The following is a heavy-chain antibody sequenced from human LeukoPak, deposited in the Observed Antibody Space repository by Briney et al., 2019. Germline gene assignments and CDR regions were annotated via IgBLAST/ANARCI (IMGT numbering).Heavy chain of an antibody. CDR2: ISYDGSDK. D-gene: IGHD3-9*01. Sequence: GRSLRLSCEASRFTFRTYAMHWVRQAPGKGLEWVAVISYDGSDKYYADSVKGRFTISRDNSKYTLYLQMNSLRAEDTAVYYCARDQGYDILTGLSDYWGQGTLVTVSS. CDR3: ARDQGYDILTGLSDY. V-gene: IGHV3-30*04. CDR1: RFTFRTYA. J-gene: IGHJ4*02.